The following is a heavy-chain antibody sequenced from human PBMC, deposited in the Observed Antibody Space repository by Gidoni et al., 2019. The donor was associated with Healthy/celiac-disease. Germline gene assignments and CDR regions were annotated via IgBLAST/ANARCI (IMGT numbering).Heavy chain of an antibody. Sequence: QVQLVQSGAEVKKPGASVKVSCKASGYTFTSYYMHWVRQAPGQGLEWMGIINPSGGSTSYAQKFQGRVTMTRDTSTSTVYMELSSLRSEDTAVYYCARGGSDIVVVPAAEGAAFDIWGQGTMVTVSS. CDR3: ARGGSDIVVVPAAEGAAFDI. V-gene: IGHV1-46*01. J-gene: IGHJ3*02. D-gene: IGHD2-2*01. CDR1: GYTFTSYY. CDR2: INPSGGST.